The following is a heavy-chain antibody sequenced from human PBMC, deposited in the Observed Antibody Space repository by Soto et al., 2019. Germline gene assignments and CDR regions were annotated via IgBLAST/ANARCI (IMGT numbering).Heavy chain of an antibody. Sequence: QVQLVESGGGVVQPGRSLRLSCVASESMFGSYGMYWVRQAPGKGLEWVAVIWYDGSIKHYADSVKGRFTISRDNSKTTLQLQMNSLRAEDTAVYYCARVSSDYYGMDVWGQGTAVIVSS. CDR1: ESMFGSYG. D-gene: IGHD3-22*01. V-gene: IGHV3-33*01. CDR3: ARVSSDYYGMDV. J-gene: IGHJ6*02. CDR2: IWYDGSIK.